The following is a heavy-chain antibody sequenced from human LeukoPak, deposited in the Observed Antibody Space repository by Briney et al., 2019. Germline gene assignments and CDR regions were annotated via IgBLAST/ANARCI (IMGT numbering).Heavy chain of an antibody. V-gene: IGHV4-59*01. J-gene: IGHJ5*02. CDR2: IYYSGYT. Sequence: SETLSLTCSVSGASISSYYYNWIRQPPGKGLEWIGYIYYSGYTNYNPSLKSRDTMSVDTSKNQFSLKLTSVTAADTAVYYCARVLLSSGYSTWGQGTLVTVSS. CDR3: ARVLLSSGYST. CDR1: GASISSYY. D-gene: IGHD3-22*01.